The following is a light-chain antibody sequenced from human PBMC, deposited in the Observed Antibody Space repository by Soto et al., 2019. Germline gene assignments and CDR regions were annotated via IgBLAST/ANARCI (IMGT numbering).Light chain of an antibody. CDR1: SSDVGDYNY. V-gene: IGLV2-14*01. CDR3: SSYTRSSTRYV. J-gene: IGLJ1*01. CDR2: EVS. Sequence: QSVLTQPASVSGSPGQSITISCTGTSSDVGDYNYVSWYQQHPGKAPKLMIYEVSNRPSGVSNRFSGSKSGNTASLTISGLQAEDEADYYCSSYTRSSTRYVFGTGTKLTVL.